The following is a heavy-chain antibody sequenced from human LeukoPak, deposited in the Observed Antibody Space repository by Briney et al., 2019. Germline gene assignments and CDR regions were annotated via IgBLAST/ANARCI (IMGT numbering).Heavy chain of an antibody. CDR1: NGSISSFY. J-gene: IGHJ3*02. D-gene: IGHD3-16*01. Sequence: SETLSLTCTVSNGSISSFYWTWIRQPPGKGLEWIGYIYYTGTTDYNPSLKSRVTISVDTSKKQFSLKLSSATAADTAVYYCARVLDLSKRGLDAFDIWGQGTMVTVSS. CDR2: IYYTGTT. V-gene: IGHV4-59*01. CDR3: ARVLDLSKRGLDAFDI.